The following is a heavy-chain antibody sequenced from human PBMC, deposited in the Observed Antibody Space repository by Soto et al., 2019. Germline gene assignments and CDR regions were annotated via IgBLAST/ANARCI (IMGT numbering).Heavy chain of an antibody. CDR2: IYSGGST. Sequence: GGSLRLSCAASGFTVSSNYMSWVRQAPGKGLEWVSVIYSGGSTYYADSVKGRFTISRDNSKNTLYLQMNSLRAEDTAVYYCARDVGGTTSIFDYWGQGTLVTVSS. CDR1: GFTVSSNY. CDR3: ARDVGGTTSIFDY. V-gene: IGHV3-66*01. J-gene: IGHJ4*02. D-gene: IGHD2-2*01.